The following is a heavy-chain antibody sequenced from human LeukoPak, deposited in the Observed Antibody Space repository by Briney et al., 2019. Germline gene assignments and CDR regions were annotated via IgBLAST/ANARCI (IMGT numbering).Heavy chain of an antibody. CDR3: AKVRGNYYDFWSGPLDY. CDR2: ISYDGSNK. V-gene: IGHV3-30-3*01. Sequence: GGSLRLSCAASGFTFSSYAMHWVRQAPGKGLEWVAVISYDGSNKYYADSVKGRFTISRDNSKNTLYLQMNSLRAEDTAVYYCAKVRGNYYDFWSGPLDYWGQGTLVTVSS. D-gene: IGHD3-3*01. J-gene: IGHJ4*02. CDR1: GFTFSSYA.